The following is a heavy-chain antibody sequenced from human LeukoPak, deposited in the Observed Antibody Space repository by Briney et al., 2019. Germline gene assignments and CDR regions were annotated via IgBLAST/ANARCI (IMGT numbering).Heavy chain of an antibody. CDR2: MSHNRGT. D-gene: IGHD3-10*01. V-gene: IGHV4-38-2*01. J-gene: IGHJ6*04. CDR3: AGYYASGVSAYDYFGMDD. CDR1: GFSISSGYY. Sequence: PSETLSLTCAVSGFSISSGYYWGWIRQPPGKGLEWIGSMSHNRGTYYNSSLKSRVTISMDTSKNQFSLRLSSVTAADTAVYYCAGYYASGVSAYDYFGMDDWGKGTTVTVSS.